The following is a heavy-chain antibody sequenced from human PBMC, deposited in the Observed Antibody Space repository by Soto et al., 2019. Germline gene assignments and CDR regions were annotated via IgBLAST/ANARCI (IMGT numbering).Heavy chain of an antibody. CDR1: GGLFSSYP. CDR3: ARGGSSYTWFNEF. D-gene: IGHD3-22*01. CDR2: IIPVFQTA. J-gene: IGHJ4*02. Sequence: QEQLVQSGAEVKKPGSSVKVSCKASGGLFSSYPISWVRQVPGQGLEWMGGIIPVFQTAYYTQRFQGRVTITADESTNTAYRELSSLRSEDTAIYYCARGGSSYTWFNEFWGQGTLVTVSS. V-gene: IGHV1-69*01.